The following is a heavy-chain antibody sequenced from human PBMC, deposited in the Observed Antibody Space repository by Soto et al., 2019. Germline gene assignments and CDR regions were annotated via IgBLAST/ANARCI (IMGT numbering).Heavy chain of an antibody. Sequence: GSLRLAGAASGLTFSSSHMSWVRQAPGKGLQWVSVIYSAGSTYYANSVKGRFTISRDISTNMVYLQMSSLTDEDTAVYYCARAREPEYSSAIFFDIWGQGALVTVSS. CDR1: GLTFSSSH. CDR3: ARAREPEYSSAIFFDI. CDR2: IYSAGST. D-gene: IGHD5-18*01. V-gene: IGHV3-53*01. J-gene: IGHJ4*02.